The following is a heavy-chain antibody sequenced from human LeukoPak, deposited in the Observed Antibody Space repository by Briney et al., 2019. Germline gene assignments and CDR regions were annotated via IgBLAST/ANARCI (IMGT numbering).Heavy chain of an antibody. CDR3: ARDRHRGYCSSTSCPTLDY. J-gene: IGHJ4*02. Sequence: GGSLRLSCAASGFTFSDYYMSWIRQAPGKGLEWVSYISSSGSTIYYADSVKGRFTISRDNAKNSLYPQMNSLRAEDTAVYYCARDRHRGYCSSTSCPTLDYWGQGTLVTVSS. CDR1: GFTFSDYY. D-gene: IGHD2-2*01. V-gene: IGHV3-11*01. CDR2: ISSSGSTI.